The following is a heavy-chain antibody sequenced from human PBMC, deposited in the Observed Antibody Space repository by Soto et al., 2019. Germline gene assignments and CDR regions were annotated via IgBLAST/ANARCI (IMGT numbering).Heavy chain of an antibody. CDR2: IYWDDDK. D-gene: IGHD3-16*01. V-gene: IGHV2-5*02. Sequence: SGPTLVNPTQTLTLTCTFSGFSLSTSGVGVGWIRQPPGKALEWLALIYWDDDKRYSPSLKSRLTITKDTSKNQVVLTMTNMDPVDTATYYCAHSRLTRRAERTSYYYYMDVWGKGTTVTVSS. CDR1: GFSLSTSGVG. J-gene: IGHJ6*03. CDR3: AHSRLTRRAERTSYYYYMDV.